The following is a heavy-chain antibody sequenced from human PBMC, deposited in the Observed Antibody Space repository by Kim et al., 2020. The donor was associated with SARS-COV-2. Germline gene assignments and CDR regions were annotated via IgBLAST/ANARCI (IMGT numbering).Heavy chain of an antibody. Sequence: SVKVSCKASGFTFTSSAVQWVRQARGQRLEWIGWIVVGSGNTNYAQKFQERVTITRDMSTSTAYMELSSLRSEDTAVYYCAADRDYDSSGHRLEDWGQGTLVTVSS. CDR1: GFTFTSSA. CDR2: IVVGSGNT. D-gene: IGHD3-22*01. CDR3: AADRDYDSSGHRLED. V-gene: IGHV1-58*01. J-gene: IGHJ4*02.